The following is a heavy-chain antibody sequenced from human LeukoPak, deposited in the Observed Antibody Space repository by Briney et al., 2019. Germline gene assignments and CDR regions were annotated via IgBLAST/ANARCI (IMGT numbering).Heavy chain of an antibody. Sequence: GGSLRLSCAASGLAFDDYGMSWVRQAPGKGLEWVAGINWNGGRTAYADSVKGRFTISRDNAKNSLFLQMNSLRAEDTALYYCXXDFDSNGYYGSPSYWGQGTLVTVSS. CDR2: INWNGGRT. CDR3: XXDFDSNGYYGSPSY. D-gene: IGHD3-22*01. V-gene: IGHV3-20*04. CDR1: GLAFDDYG. J-gene: IGHJ4*02.